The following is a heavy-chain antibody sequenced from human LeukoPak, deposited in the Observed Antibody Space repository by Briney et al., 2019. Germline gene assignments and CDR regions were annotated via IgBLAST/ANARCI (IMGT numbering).Heavy chain of an antibody. V-gene: IGHV3-49*04. CDR2: IRSKLHGGTT. CDR3: TRDRGYSYGYGDY. Sequence: GGSLRLSCTASGFTLGDYAMSWVRQAPGKGLEWVGFIRSKLHGGTTEYAASVKDRFTISRDDSKNIAYLQMNSLKNEDTGVYYCTRDRGYSYGYGDYWGQGTLVTVSS. D-gene: IGHD5-18*01. J-gene: IGHJ4*02. CDR1: GFTLGDYA.